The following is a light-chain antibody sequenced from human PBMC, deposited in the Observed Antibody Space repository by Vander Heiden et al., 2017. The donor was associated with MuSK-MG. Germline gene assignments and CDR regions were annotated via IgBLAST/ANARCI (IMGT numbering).Light chain of an antibody. V-gene: IGKV1-39*01. J-gene: IGKJ1*01. Sequence: DIQITQSPSYLSASVGDRVTITCRASQRISTYLHWYQQKPGKNPNLLISEESTLQSGVASRFSGSGAGTDFTLTISSLQPEDFATYYCQQSYNVLWAFGQGTKVEFK. CDR3: QQSYNVLWA. CDR2: EES. CDR1: QRISTY.